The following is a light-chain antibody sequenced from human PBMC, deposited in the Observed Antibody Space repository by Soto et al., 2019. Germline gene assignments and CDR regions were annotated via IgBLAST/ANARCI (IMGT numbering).Light chain of an antibody. CDR1: QSISSY. Sequence: EIVLTQSPATLSLSPGERATLSCRASQSISSYLAWYQQKPGQAPRLLIYDASTRATGLPARFSGSGSGTDCTLTISSLEPEDFAVYYCQQRSSGYSFGQGTKLEIK. CDR2: DAS. J-gene: IGKJ2*03. V-gene: IGKV3-11*01. CDR3: QQRSSGYS.